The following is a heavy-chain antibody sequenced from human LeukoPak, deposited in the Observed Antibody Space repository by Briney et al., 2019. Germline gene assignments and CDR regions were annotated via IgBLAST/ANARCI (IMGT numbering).Heavy chain of an antibody. J-gene: IGHJ6*03. V-gene: IGHV3-11*01. D-gene: IGHD4-17*01. Sequence: PGGSLRFSCAASGFTFSDYYMSWIRQGPGKGLEGVSYISSSGSTIYYADSGKGRFTIARANTTNSLDLRMNSLRAEDTAVYYCARVLERTTVTAYYYYYMDLWGKGTTVTVSS. CDR3: ARVLERTTVTAYYYYYMDL. CDR2: ISSSGSTI. CDR1: GFTFSDYY.